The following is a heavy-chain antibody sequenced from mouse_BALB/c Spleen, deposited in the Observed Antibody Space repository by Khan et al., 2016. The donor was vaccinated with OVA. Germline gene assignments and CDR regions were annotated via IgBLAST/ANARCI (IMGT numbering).Heavy chain of an antibody. CDR1: GYTFTIYR. J-gene: IGHJ4*01. CDR3: ARVGYNGTMDY. D-gene: IGHD2-14*01. V-gene: IGHV9-3-1*01. CDR2: INTYTGEP. Sequence: QIQLVQSGPELKKPGETVKISCKASGYTFTIYRMNWVRQAPGKGLKWMGWINTYTGEPTYADDFKGRFAFSLETSASTAFLQINNLKNEDTATYFCARVGYNGTMDYWGQGTSVTVSS.